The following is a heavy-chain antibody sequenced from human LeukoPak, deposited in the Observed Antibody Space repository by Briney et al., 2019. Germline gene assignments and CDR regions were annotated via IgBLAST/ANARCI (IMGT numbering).Heavy chain of an antibody. CDR3: ARDLGVAVRPFSLYY. CDR2: INPNSGGT. V-gene: IGHV1-2*02. D-gene: IGHD6-6*01. Sequence: ASVKVSRKASGYTFTGYYLHWVRQAPGQGLEWMGWINPNSGGTNYAQKFQGRVTMTRDTSISTAYMELSSLRSDDTAVYYCARDLGVAVRPFSLYYWGQGTQVTVSS. J-gene: IGHJ4*02. CDR1: GYTFTGYY.